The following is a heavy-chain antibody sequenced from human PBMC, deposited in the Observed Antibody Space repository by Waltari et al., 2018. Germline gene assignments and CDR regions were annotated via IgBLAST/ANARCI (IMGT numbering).Heavy chain of an antibody. J-gene: IGHJ6*02. CDR1: GFPFSTYT. CDR2: MTASGLM. Sequence: EMQLLESGGALVQPGGSLRLSCAASGFPFSTYTMNWVRRAPGKGLEWVAVMTASGLMDYGDSVKGRFTISRDNSKNTLYLQMYRLRVEDTARYYCAKDEGARLAPTFGMDAWGQGTTVIVSS. CDR3: AKDEGARLAPTFGMDA. D-gene: IGHD6-6*01. V-gene: IGHV3-23*01.